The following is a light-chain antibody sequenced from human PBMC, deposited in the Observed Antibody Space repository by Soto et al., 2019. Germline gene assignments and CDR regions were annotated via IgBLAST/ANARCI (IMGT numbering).Light chain of an antibody. V-gene: IGKV3-20*01. Sequence: EVLLTQYPATLSWSPGERATLSCRASQSVSSNYLAWYQHNPGQAPRLLIYDASTRATGIPDRFSGSGYGTDFTLTISRMETEELEVYYCQQYGGSTRTFGQGTKVDI. CDR2: DAS. J-gene: IGKJ1*01. CDR1: QSVSSNY. CDR3: QQYGGSTRT.